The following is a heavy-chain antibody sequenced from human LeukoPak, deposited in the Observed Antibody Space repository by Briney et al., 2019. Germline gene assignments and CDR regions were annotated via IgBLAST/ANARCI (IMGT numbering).Heavy chain of an antibody. V-gene: IGHV1-69*13. CDR2: IIPIFGTA. D-gene: IGHD2-2*01. CDR1: GGTFSSYA. Sequence: SVKVSCKASGGTFSSYAISWVRQAPGQGLEWMGGIIPIFGTANYAQKFQGRVTITADESTSTAYMELSSPRSEDTAVYYCARGVPDCSSTSCYAPVDYWGQGTLVTVSS. J-gene: IGHJ4*02. CDR3: ARGVPDCSSTSCYAPVDY.